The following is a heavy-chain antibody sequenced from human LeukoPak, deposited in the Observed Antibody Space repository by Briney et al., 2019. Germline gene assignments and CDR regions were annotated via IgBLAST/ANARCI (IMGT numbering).Heavy chain of an antibody. CDR2: MYSSGNT. V-gene: IGHV4-4*07. CDR3: AREASGLLLD. D-gene: IGHD2-21*01. CDR1: GASIRSYY. Sequence: ASETLSLTCTVSGASIRSYYWNWIRQFAGKGLEWIGRMYSSGNTDYNPSLQGRVTMSVDTSKNQFSLKLTSVTAADRAIYYCAREASGLLLDWGQGVLVTVSP. J-gene: IGHJ4*02.